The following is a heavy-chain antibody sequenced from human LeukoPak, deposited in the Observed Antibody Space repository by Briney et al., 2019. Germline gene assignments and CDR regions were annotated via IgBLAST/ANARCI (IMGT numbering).Heavy chain of an antibody. V-gene: IGHV1-46*01. D-gene: IGHD6-6*01. CDR3: ARDGLVGGYYYMDV. CDR2: INPSGGST. CDR1: GYTFTSYY. Sequence: GASLKVSFKSSGYTFTSYYMHLVRQAPGQRLEWMVIINPSGGSTSYAQKFQGRVTMTRDMSTSTVNMELSSLRSEDTAVYYCARDGLVGGYYYMDVWGKGTTVTVSS. J-gene: IGHJ6*03.